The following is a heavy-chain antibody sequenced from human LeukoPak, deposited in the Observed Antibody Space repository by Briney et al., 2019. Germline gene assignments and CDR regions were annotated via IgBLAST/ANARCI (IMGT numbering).Heavy chain of an antibody. CDR2: FDPEDGET. D-gene: IGHD5-12*01. J-gene: IGHJ4*02. V-gene: IGHV1-24*01. CDR1: GYTLTELS. CDR3: ATKGRLRLGFDY. Sequence: ASVKVSCKVSGYTLTELSMHWVRQAPGKGLEWMGGFDPEDGETIYAQKFQGRVTMTEDTSTDTAYMELSSLRSEDTAVYYCATKGRLRLGFDYWGQGTLVTVSS.